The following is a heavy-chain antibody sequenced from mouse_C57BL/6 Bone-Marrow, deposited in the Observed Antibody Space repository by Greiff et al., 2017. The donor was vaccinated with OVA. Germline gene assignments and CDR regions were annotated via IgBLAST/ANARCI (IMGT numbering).Heavy chain of an antibody. V-gene: IGHV2-6*01. J-gene: IGHJ1*03. CDR2: IWGVGST. Sequence: VKLMESGPGLVAPSQSLSITCTVSGFSLTSYGVDWVRQSPGKGLEWLGVIWGVGSTNSNSALKSRLSISKDNSKSQVFLKMNSLQTDDTAMYYCARHYYGSSYWYFDVWGTGTTVTVSS. CDR3: ARHYYGSSYWYFDV. CDR1: GFSLTSYG. D-gene: IGHD1-1*01.